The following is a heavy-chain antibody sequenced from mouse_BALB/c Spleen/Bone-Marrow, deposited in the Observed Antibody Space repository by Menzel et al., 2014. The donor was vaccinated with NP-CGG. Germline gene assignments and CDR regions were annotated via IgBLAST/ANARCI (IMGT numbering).Heavy chain of an antibody. CDR2: ISNGGGST. J-gene: IGHJ4*01. Sequence: EVQLQESGGGLVQPGGSLKLPCAASGFTFXSYTMSWVRQTPEKRLEWVAYISNGGGSTYYPDTVKGRFTISRDNAKNTLYLQMSSLKSEDTAMYYCARGIRGSGMDYWGQGTSVTVSS. CDR3: ARGIRGSGMDY. D-gene: IGHD3-2*02. CDR1: GFTFXSYT. V-gene: IGHV5-12-2*01.